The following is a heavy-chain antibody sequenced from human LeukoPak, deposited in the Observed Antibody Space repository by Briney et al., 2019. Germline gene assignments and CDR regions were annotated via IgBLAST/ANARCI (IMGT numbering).Heavy chain of an antibody. J-gene: IGHJ3*02. Sequence: GSLRLSCAASGFTFSGNYMSWVRQPPGKGLEWIGTISYRGTTYHNPSLKSRVTISQDMSKNHLSLRLTSVIAADMAVYYCAKILGDDLFDAFDIWGRGTLVSVSS. D-gene: IGHD3-3*01. CDR1: GFTFSGNY. CDR3: AKILGDDLFDAFDI. V-gene: IGHV4-34*08. CDR2: ISYRGTT.